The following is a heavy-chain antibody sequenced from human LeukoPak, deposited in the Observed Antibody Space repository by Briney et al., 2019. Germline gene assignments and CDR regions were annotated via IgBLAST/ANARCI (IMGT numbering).Heavy chain of an antibody. CDR1: GYTFTGYY. CDR3: ARGRGGIDDY. J-gene: IGHJ4*02. Sequence: ASVKASCKASGYTFTGYYMHWVRQAPGQGLEWMGWINPNSGGTNYARKFQGRVTMTRDTSISTAYMELSRLRSDDTAVYYCARGRGGIDDYWGQGTLVTVSS. V-gene: IGHV1-2*02. CDR2: INPNSGGT. D-gene: IGHD2-15*01.